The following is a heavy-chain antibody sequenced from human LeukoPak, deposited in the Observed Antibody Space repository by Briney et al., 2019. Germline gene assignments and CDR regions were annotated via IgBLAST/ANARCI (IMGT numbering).Heavy chain of an antibody. Sequence: ASVKVSCKVSGYTLTKLSMHWVRHPPGKGLEWMGSFDPEDGETIYAQKFQGRVTMTKDTSTNTDYMELSSLRSEDTAVYYCAIGWKYNSGLDYWGQGTLVTVSS. CDR3: AIGWKYNSGLDY. V-gene: IGHV1-24*01. CDR1: GYTLTKLS. J-gene: IGHJ4*02. CDR2: FDPEDGET. D-gene: IGHD5-24*01.